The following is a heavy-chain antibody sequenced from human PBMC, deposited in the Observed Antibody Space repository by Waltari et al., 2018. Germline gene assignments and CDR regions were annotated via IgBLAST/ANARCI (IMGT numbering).Heavy chain of an antibody. D-gene: IGHD5-18*01. V-gene: IGHV1-3*01. CDR3: ARDSSGYNYGYGY. J-gene: IGHJ4*02. Sequence: IHGVRQHPGQRPEWMGWINAGNGNTKYSQKFQGRVTIIRDTSASTAYMELHSLRSADTAVYYCARDSSGYNYGYGYWGQGTLVTVSS. CDR2: INAGNGNT.